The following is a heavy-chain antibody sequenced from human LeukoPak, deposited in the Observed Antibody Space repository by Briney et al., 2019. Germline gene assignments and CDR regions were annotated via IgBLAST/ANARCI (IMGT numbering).Heavy chain of an antibody. V-gene: IGHV3-23*01. Sequence: GGTLRLPCAASGFTFRSYAMSWVRQAPGKGLEWVSAISGSGGSTYYADSVKGRFTISRDNSKNTLYLQMNSLRAEDTAVYYCARGKIAVAGEESAFDIWGQGTMVTVSS. CDR2: ISGSGGST. D-gene: IGHD6-19*01. CDR3: ARGKIAVAGEESAFDI. J-gene: IGHJ3*02. CDR1: GFTFRSYA.